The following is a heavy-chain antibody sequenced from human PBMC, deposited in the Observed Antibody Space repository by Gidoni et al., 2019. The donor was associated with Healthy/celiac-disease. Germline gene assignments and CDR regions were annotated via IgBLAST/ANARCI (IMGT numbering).Heavy chain of an antibody. CDR3: ARRAGYCSSTSCRDAFDI. Sequence: QLQLQESGPGLVKPSETLSLTCTVSGGSISSSSYYWGWIRQPPGKGLEWIGSIYYSGSTYYNPSLKSRVTISVDTSKNQFSLKLSSVTAADTAVYYCARRAGYCSSTSCRDAFDIWGQGTMVTVSS. D-gene: IGHD2-2*01. CDR1: GGSISSSSYY. CDR2: IYYSGST. J-gene: IGHJ3*02. V-gene: IGHV4-39*01.